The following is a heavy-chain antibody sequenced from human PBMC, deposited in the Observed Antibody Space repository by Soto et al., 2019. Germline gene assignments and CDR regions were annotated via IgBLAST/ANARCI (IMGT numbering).Heavy chain of an antibody. V-gene: IGHV3-7*01. Sequence: PWGSLKISCASSVFIVSNSWMTWVRQAPGKGLDWVANIKQDGSEKYFVDSVKGRFTISRDNAKNSLYLQMNSLRADDTAIYYCARGHYGMDVWGKGNTVTVSS. CDR1: VFIVSNSW. CDR3: ARGHYGMDV. CDR2: IKQDGSEK. J-gene: IGHJ6*04.